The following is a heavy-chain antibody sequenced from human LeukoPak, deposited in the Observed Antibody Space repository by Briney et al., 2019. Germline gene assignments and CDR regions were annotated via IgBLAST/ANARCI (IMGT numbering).Heavy chain of an antibody. V-gene: IGHV3-30*03. D-gene: IGHD3-10*01. CDR1: GFTFSSYG. CDR2: ISYDGSNK. CDR3: AIYGSGEIDY. Sequence: PGRSLRLSCAASGFTFSSYGMHWVRQALGKGLEWVAVISYDGSNKYYADSVKGRFTISRDNSKNTLYLQMNSLRAEDTAVYYCAIYGSGEIDYWGQGTLVTVSS. J-gene: IGHJ4*02.